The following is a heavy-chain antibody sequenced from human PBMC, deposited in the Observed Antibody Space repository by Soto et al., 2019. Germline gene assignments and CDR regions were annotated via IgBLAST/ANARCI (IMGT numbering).Heavy chain of an antibody. CDR1: GFIFSSYA. Sequence: GGSLRLSCAASGFIFSSYAMHWVRQAPGQGLEWVAVMSYDGSNTYLADSVKGRFTISRDDSKNTLFLQMNSPRTEDTAVYYCARATLTTYNEIDYWGQGTLVTVSS. CDR2: MSYDGSNT. CDR3: ARATLTTYNEIDY. J-gene: IGHJ4*02. D-gene: IGHD3-10*01. V-gene: IGHV3-30-3*01.